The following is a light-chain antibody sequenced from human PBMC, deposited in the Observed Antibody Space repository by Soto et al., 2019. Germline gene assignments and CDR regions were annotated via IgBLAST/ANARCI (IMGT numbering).Light chain of an antibody. J-gene: IGLJ3*02. V-gene: IGLV2-14*01. Sequence: QSALTQPASVSGSPGQSITISCPGTSSAIGRYDYVSWYQHFPGKAPKLMSYRVINRPSGVSDRFSGSKSGNSASLSISGLQPEDEASYFCGSYTSATTGVCGGGTKLTVL. CDR3: GSYTSATTGV. CDR2: RVI. CDR1: SSAIGRYDY.